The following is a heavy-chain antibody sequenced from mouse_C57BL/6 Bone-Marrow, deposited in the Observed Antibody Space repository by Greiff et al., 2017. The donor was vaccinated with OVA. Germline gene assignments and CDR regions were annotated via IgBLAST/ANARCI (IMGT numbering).Heavy chain of an antibody. J-gene: IGHJ4*01. V-gene: IGHV1-63*01. CDR1: GYTFTNYW. D-gene: IGHD2-1*01. CDR3: ARNGGNYDAMDY. CDR2: IYPGGGYT. Sequence: VKLQESGAELVRPGTSVKMSCKASGYTFTNYWIGWAKQRPGHGLEWIGDIYPGGGYTNYNEKFKGKATLTADKSSSTAYMQFSSLTSEDSAIYYCARNGGNYDAMDYWGQGTSVTVSS.